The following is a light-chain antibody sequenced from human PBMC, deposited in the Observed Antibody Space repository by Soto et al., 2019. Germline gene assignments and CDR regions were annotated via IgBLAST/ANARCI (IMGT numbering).Light chain of an antibody. CDR1: SSDVGGYNY. Sequence: QSALTQPASVSGSPGQSITISCTGTSSDVGGYNYVSWYQQHPGKAPKLMIYDVSNRPSGVSNRFSGSKSGNTASLTISGLQADDEADYYCSSYTSGSTYVFGTGTKVTVL. J-gene: IGLJ1*01. V-gene: IGLV2-14*01. CDR2: DVS. CDR3: SSYTSGSTYV.